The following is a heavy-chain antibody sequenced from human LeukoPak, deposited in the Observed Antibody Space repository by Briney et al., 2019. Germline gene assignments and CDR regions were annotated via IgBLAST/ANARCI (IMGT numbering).Heavy chain of an antibody. D-gene: IGHD2-15*01. J-gene: IGHJ5*02. CDR1: GFTFSSYS. Sequence: PGGSLRLSCAASGFTFSSYSMNWVRQAPGKGLEWVSSISSSGSYIYYADSVKGRFTISRDNAKNSLYLQMNSLRAEDTAVYYCARDPGYCSGGSCYTNPPWGQGTLVTVSP. CDR2: ISSSGSYI. CDR3: ARDPGYCSGGSCYTNPP. V-gene: IGHV3-21*01.